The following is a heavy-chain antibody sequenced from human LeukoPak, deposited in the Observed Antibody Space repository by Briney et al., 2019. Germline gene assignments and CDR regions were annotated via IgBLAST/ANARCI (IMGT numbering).Heavy chain of an antibody. D-gene: IGHD3-9*01. CDR3: ARDVDSPGYFDL. V-gene: IGHV4-4*07. CDR1: GGSISSYY. CDR2: IYTSGST. Sequence: PSETLSLTCTVSGGSISSYYWTWIRQPAGKGLEWIGRIYTSGSTNYNPSLKSLVTMSLDTSKNQFSLKLTSVTAADTAVYYCARDVDSPGYFDLWGRGTLVTVSS. J-gene: IGHJ2*01.